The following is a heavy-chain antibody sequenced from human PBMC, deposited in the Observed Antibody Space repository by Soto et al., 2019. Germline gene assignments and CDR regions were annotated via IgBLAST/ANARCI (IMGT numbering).Heavy chain of an antibody. CDR3: ARLRDYCSGGRCYSGYYYYMDV. Sequence: QVQLVESGGGLVKPGGSLRLSCAASGFTFSDYYMTWIRQAPGRGLEWVSYISTSGSATYYAESVKGRFTISRDNAKNSLYLQMNSLRADDTAVFYCARLRDYCSGGRCYSGYYYYMDVWGTGTTVTVSS. J-gene: IGHJ6*03. CDR1: GFTFSDYY. V-gene: IGHV3-11*01. CDR2: ISTSGSAT. D-gene: IGHD2-15*01.